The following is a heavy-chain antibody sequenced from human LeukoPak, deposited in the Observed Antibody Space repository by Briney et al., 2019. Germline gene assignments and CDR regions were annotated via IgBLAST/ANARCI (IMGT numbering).Heavy chain of an antibody. Sequence: SETLSLTCTVSGYSISSGYFWGWMRQPPGKGLEWIGSIYQSETAHYNPSLKSRVTISVDTSKNQFSLKLRSVMAADTAVYYCARGTDYGDRTAWFDPWGQGTLVTVSS. CDR3: ARGTDYGDRTAWFDP. J-gene: IGHJ5*02. D-gene: IGHD4-17*01. CDR2: IYQSETA. V-gene: IGHV4-38-2*02. CDR1: GYSISSGYF.